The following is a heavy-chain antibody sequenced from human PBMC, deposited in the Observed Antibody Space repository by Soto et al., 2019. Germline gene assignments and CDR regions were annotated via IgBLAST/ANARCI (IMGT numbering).Heavy chain of an antibody. J-gene: IGHJ5*02. CDR3: ARDLIAAPPGPHGWFDP. CDR2: ISSSSSYI. D-gene: IGHD6-6*01. CDR1: GFTFSSYS. Sequence: EVQLVESGGGLVKPGGSLRLSCAASGFTFSSYSMNWVRQAPGKGLEWVSSISSSSSYIYYADSVKGRFTISRDNAKNSLYLQMNSLRAEDTAVYYCARDLIAAPPGPHGWFDPWGQGTLVTVSS. V-gene: IGHV3-21*01.